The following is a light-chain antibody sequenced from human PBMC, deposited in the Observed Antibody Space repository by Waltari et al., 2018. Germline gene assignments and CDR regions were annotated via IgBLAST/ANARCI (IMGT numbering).Light chain of an antibody. J-gene: IGLJ3*02. CDR3: QVWDTDSDHL. V-gene: IGLV3-21*02. Sequence: YVLTQPPSVSVAPGQTARLPCGGDNIRFKAVHWYQQKTGQAPMLLLYDDSVRPSGNPERFSGSKSGDTATLTITRVEAGDEADYYCQVWDTDSDHLFGGGTKLTVL. CDR1: NIRFKA. CDR2: DDS.